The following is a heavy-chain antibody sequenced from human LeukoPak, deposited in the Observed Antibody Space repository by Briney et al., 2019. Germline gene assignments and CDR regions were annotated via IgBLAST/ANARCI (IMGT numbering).Heavy chain of an antibody. CDR1: GFTFSSSW. Sequence: PGGSLRLSCAASGFTFSSSWMRWVRQAPGKGLVWVSRITRDGSSTTYADSVKGRFTTSRDNAKNTLYLQMDSLRDDDTAVYYCARDPGYESWSPFWGGMDVWGNGTTVIVSS. J-gene: IGHJ6*04. V-gene: IGHV3-74*01. D-gene: IGHD3-16*01. CDR3: ARDPGYESWSPFWGGMDV. CDR2: ITRDGSST.